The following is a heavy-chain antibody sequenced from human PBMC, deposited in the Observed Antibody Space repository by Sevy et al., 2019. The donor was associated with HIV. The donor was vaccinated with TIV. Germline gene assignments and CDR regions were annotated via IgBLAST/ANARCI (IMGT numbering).Heavy chain of an antibody. CDR3: AKDYGSWWFALDN. CDR2: ISGNGGST. V-gene: IGHV3-23*01. D-gene: IGHD6-13*01. Sequence: GGSLRLSCAASGFTFSSYAMTWVRQAPGKGLEWVSGISGNGGSTYNADSANGRFTISRDNSRNTLYLQMNSLRAEDTAIYYCAKDYGSWWFALDNWGQGTLVTVSS. J-gene: IGHJ4*02. CDR1: GFTFSSYA.